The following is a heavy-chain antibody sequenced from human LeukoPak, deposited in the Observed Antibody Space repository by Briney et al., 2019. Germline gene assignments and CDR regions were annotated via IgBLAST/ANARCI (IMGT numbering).Heavy chain of an antibody. CDR2: IYSCGST. J-gene: IGHJ4*02. Sequence: PGGSLRLSCAASGFTVSSNYMSWVRQAPGKGLEGVAVIYSCGSTYYADSVKGRFTISRDNSKNTLYLQMNSLRAEDTAVYYCARFREWLVLWGQGTLVTVSS. CDR3: ARFREWLVL. V-gene: IGHV3-66*01. D-gene: IGHD6-19*01. CDR1: GFTVSSNY.